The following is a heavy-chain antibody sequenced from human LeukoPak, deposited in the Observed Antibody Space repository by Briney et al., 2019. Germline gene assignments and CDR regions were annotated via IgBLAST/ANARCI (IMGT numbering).Heavy chain of an antibody. CDR1: GFTFTSSA. CDR2: IVVGSGNT. J-gene: IGHJ4*02. CDR3: ARDAESIAAAATDY. Sequence: GASVKVSCKASGFTFTSSAMQWVRQARGQRLEWIGRIVVGSGNTNYAQKFQERVTITRDMSTSTAYMELSRLRSDDTAVYYCARDAESIAAAATDYWGQGTLVTVSS. D-gene: IGHD6-13*01. V-gene: IGHV1-58*02.